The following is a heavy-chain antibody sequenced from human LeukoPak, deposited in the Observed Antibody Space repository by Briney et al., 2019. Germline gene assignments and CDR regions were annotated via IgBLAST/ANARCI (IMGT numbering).Heavy chain of an antibody. V-gene: IGHV1-18*01. CDR1: GYTFTSYG. J-gene: IGHJ6*02. CDR2: ISAYNGNT. CDR3: ARDGLLLAAGYYYYGMDV. Sequence: ASVKVSCKASGYTFTSYGISWVRQAPGQGLEWMGWISAYNGNTNYAQKLQGRVTMTTDTSTSTAYMELSSMRSDDTAVYYCARDGLLLAAGYYYYGMDVWGQGTTVTVSS. D-gene: IGHD6-13*01.